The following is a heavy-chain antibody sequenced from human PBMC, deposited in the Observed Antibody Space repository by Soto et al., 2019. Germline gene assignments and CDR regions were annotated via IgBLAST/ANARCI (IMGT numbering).Heavy chain of an antibody. D-gene: IGHD1-1*01. CDR1: GFTFSDYY. J-gene: IGHJ5*02. CDR2: INQDGSAK. Sequence: EEQLVESGGGLVQPGGSLRLSCAASGFTFSDYYMSWVRQAPGKGLEWVANINQDGSAKSYVDSVRGRFTISRDNGKDSLSRPMESLRADDTVVYYCARWNGGFDPWGQGTLVTVSS. CDR3: ARWNGGFDP. V-gene: IGHV3-7*05.